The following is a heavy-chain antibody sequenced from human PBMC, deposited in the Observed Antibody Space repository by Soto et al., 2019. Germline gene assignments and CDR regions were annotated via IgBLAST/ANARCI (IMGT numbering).Heavy chain of an antibody. CDR2: INPSGGST. V-gene: IGHV1-46*01. D-gene: IGHD5-18*01. J-gene: IGHJ4*02. CDR1: GYTFTSYY. CDR3: ARDSVLRSYGPPFDY. Sequence: ASVKVSCKASGYTFTSYYMHWVRQAPGQGLEWMGIINPSGGSTSYAQKFQGRVTMTRDTSTSTVYMELSSLRSEDTAVYYCARDSVLRSYGPPFDYWGQGTLVTVSS.